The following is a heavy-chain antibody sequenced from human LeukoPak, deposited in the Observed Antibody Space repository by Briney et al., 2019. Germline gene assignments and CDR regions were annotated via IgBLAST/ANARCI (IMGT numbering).Heavy chain of an antibody. CDR1: GYTFTGYY. V-gene: IGHV1-2*02. CDR2: INPNSGGT. J-gene: IGHJ4*02. D-gene: IGHD2-2*01. CDR3: ARGLSIYCSSTSCPDFDY. Sequence: ASVKVSCKASGYTFTGYYMHWVRQAPGQGLEWMGWINPNSGGTNYAQKFQGRVTMTRNTSISTAYMELSSLRSEDTAVYYCARGLSIYCSSTSCPDFDYWGQGTLVTVSS.